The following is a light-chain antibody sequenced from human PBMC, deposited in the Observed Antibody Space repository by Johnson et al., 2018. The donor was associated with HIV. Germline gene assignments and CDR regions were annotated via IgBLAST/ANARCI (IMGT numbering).Light chain of an antibody. CDR2: ENN. CDR1: SSNIGNNY. CDR3: GTWDSSLNAYV. V-gene: IGLV1-51*02. J-gene: IGLJ1*01. Sequence: QSVLTQPPSVSAAPGQKVTISCSGSSSNIGNNYVSWYQQLPGTAPKLLIYENNKRPSGIPDRFSGSKSGTSATLGITGLQTGDEADYYCGTWDSSLNAYVFRTGTKVTVL.